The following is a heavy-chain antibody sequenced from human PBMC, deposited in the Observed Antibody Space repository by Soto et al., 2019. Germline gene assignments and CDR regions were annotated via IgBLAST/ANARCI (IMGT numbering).Heavy chain of an antibody. CDR1: GGTFSSYA. D-gene: IGHD3-22*01. J-gene: IGHJ4*02. Sequence: ASVKVSCKASGGTFSSYAISWVRQAPGQGLEWMGGIIPIFGTANYAQKFQGRVTITADESTSTAYMELSSLRSEDTAVYYCARDPHYYDSSGYYPYYFDYWGQGTLVTVSS. CDR2: IIPIFGTA. V-gene: IGHV1-69*13. CDR3: ARDPHYYDSSGYYPYYFDY.